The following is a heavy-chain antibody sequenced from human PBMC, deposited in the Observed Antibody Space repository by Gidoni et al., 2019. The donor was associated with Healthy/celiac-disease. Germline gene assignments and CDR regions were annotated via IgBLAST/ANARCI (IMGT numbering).Heavy chain of an antibody. D-gene: IGHD1-1*01. CDR3: ALLTSGFTTIDY. Sequence: QITLKESGPTLVKPTQTLTLTCTFSGFSLSTSGVGVGWIRQPPGKALEWLALIYWDDDKRYSPSLKSRLTITKDTSKNQVVLTMTNMDPVDTATYYCALLTSGFTTIDYWGQGTLVTVSS. CDR2: IYWDDDK. CDR1: GFSLSTSGVG. V-gene: IGHV2-5*02. J-gene: IGHJ4*02.